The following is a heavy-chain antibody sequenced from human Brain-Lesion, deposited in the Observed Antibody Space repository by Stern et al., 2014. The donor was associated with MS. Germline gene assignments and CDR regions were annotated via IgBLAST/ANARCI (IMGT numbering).Heavy chain of an antibody. J-gene: IGHJ1*01. CDR1: GFSFSTYA. Sequence: EVQLLESGGGLVQPAGSLRLSCAASGFSFSTYAMSWVRQTPGKGLPWVSAISGRGGPTYYADSVKGRFTISRDNSKNTLYLQMDSLRADDTAVYYCAKWPHHIAVAGTRYFQHWGQGTLVTVSS. D-gene: IGHD6-19*01. CDR3: AKWPHHIAVAGTRYFQH. CDR2: ISGRGGPT. V-gene: IGHV3-23*01.